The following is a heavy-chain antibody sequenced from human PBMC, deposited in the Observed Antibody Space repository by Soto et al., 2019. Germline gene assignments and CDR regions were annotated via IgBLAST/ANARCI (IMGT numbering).Heavy chain of an antibody. V-gene: IGHV1-2*04. CDR2: INPNSGGT. J-gene: IGHJ1*01. D-gene: IGHD2-21*02. Sequence: ASVKVSCKASGYTFTGYYMHWVRQAPGQGLEWMGWINPNSGGTNYAQKFQGWVTMTRDMSISTAYMELSRLRSDDTAVYYCARDSRTYCGGDCYEKYFQHWGQGTLGTVS. CDR1: GYTFTGYY. CDR3: ARDSRTYCGGDCYEKYFQH.